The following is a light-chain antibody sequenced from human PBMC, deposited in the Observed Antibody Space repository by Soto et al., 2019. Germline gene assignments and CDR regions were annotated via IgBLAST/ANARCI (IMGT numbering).Light chain of an antibody. J-gene: IGLJ2*01. Sequence: QSVLTQPPSVSGAPGQRVTISCTGSSSNIGAGYDVHWYQHLPGTPPNLLIYGKSNRPSGVPDRFSGSKSGTSASLAITGLQAEDEADYYCQSYDSSLSGSVFGGGTKLTVL. CDR2: GKS. V-gene: IGLV1-40*01. CDR1: SSNIGAGYD. CDR3: QSYDSSLSGSV.